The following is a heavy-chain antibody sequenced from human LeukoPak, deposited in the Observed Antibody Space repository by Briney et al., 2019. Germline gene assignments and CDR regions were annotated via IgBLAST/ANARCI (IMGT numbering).Heavy chain of an antibody. CDR1: GFTVSSNY. Sequence: GGSLRLSCAASGFTVSSNYMSWVRQAPGKGLEWVSVIYSGGSTYYADSVKGRFTISRDNSKNTLYLQMSSVRAEDTAVYYCARAAYDSGSYIVNHDYWGQGTLVTVSS. CDR2: IYSGGST. CDR3: ARAAYDSGSYIVNHDY. V-gene: IGHV3-53*01. J-gene: IGHJ4*02. D-gene: IGHD3-22*01.